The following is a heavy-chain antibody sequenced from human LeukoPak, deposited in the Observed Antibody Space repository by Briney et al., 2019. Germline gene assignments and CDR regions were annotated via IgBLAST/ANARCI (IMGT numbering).Heavy chain of an antibody. CDR3: AKVPLAVYYYDSSGSSIVFDY. CDR1: GFTFSSYA. Sequence: GGSLRLSCAASGFTFSSYAMSWVRQAPGKGLEWVSAISGSGGSTYYADSVKGRFTISRDNSKNTLYLQMNSLRAEDTAVYYCAKVPLAVYYYDSSGSSIVFDYWGQGTLVTVSS. J-gene: IGHJ4*02. CDR2: ISGSGGST. D-gene: IGHD3-22*01. V-gene: IGHV3-23*01.